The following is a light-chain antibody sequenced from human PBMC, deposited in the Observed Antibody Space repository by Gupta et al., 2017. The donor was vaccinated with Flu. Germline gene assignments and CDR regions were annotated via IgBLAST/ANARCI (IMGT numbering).Light chain of an antibody. V-gene: IGKV1-5*03. J-gene: IGKJ4*01. CDR3: QQDNGSHT. CDR2: KTS. Sequence: DIQMTQSPSTLSASVGDRVTITCRASQSIGTWLAWYQQKPGKAPNLLIYKTSSLQNGVPSRFSGSGSGTEFTLTISGLQPDDVATYYCQQDNGSHTFGGGTKVEFK. CDR1: QSIGTW.